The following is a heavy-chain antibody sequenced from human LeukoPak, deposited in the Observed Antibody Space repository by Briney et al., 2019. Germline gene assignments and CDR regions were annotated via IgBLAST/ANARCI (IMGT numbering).Heavy chain of an antibody. CDR2: INPNSGGT. J-gene: IGHJ4*02. Sequence: GASVKVSCKVSGYTLTELSMHWVRQAPGQGLEWMGRINPNSGGTNYAQKFQGRVTMTRDTSISTAYMELSRLRSDDTAVYYCARPFNSGSYYPTLRYWGQGTLVTVSS. D-gene: IGHD1-26*01. CDR1: GYTLTELS. V-gene: IGHV1-2*06. CDR3: ARPFNSGSYYPTLRY.